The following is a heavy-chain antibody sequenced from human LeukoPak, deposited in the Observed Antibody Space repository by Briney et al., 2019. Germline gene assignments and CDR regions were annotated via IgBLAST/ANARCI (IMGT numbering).Heavy chain of an antibody. CDR3: AKDGYIVVVPAATGLDY. Sequence: PGGSLRLSCAASGFTFSSYAMSSVRQAPGKGLEWVSAISGSGGSTYYADSVKGRFTISRDNSKNTLYLQMNSLRAEDTAVYYCAKDGYIVVVPAATGLDYWGQGTLVTVSS. D-gene: IGHD2-2*01. J-gene: IGHJ4*02. CDR2: ISGSGGST. CDR1: GFTFSSYA. V-gene: IGHV3-23*01.